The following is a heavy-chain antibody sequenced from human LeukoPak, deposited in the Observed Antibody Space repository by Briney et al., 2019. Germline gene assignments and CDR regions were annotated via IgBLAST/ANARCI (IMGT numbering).Heavy chain of an antibody. CDR2: IYYRGNT. CDR1: GGSISTYY. V-gene: IGHV4-59*08. J-gene: IGHJ3*02. D-gene: IGHD5-24*01. CDR3: ARLARDAYNYDACVM. Sequence: PSETLSLTCTVSGGSISTYYRSWIRQPPGKGLEWIAYIYYRGNTTYNPSLQSRASTSVKTPKNQFSFKLTSVTTADTAAYYCARLARDAYNYDACVMWG.